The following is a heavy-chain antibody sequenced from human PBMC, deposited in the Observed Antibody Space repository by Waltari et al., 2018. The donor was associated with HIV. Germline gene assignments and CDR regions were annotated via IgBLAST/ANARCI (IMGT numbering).Heavy chain of an antibody. D-gene: IGHD3-16*02. Sequence: EVQLVESGGDLVQPGGSLGLSCAVSGFSFRSFWMSWVRQAPGKGLEWVASMKHDGSEKYYVDSVKGRFTISRDNAKNSLFLQMDSLRAEDTALYYGSRLSYHAFDLWGQGTMVTVSS. V-gene: IGHV3-7*01. CDR1: GFSFRSFW. CDR2: MKHDGSEK. J-gene: IGHJ3*01. CDR3: SRLSYHAFDL.